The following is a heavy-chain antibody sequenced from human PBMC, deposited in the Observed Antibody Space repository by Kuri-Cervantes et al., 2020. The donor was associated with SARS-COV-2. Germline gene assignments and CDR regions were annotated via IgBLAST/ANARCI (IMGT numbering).Heavy chain of an antibody. D-gene: IGHD3-3*01. CDR2: IGTAGDT. CDR3: ARDPTIYYYYYYYMDV. CDR1: GFTFSSYD. J-gene: IGHJ6*03. V-gene: IGHV3-13*03. Sequence: GGSLRLSCAACGFTFSSYDMHWVRQATGKGLEWVSAIGTAGDTYYPGSVKGQFTISRENAKNSLYLQMNSLRAGDTAVYYCARDPTIYYYYYYYMDVWGKGTTVTVSS.